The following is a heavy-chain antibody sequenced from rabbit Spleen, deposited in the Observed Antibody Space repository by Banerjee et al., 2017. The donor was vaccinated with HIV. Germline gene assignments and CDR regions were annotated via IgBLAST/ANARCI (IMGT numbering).Heavy chain of an antibody. CDR1: KFSFNSGYD. D-gene: IGHD8-1*01. CDR2: AYAGSSDST. V-gene: IGHV1S40*01. J-gene: IGHJ6*01. Sequence: QSLEESGGGLVKPGASLTLTCKASKFSFNSGYDMCWVRQAPGKGLEWVACAYAGSSDSTYSATWAKGRFTISKTSSTTVTLQMTSLTVADTATYFCARDAGTSFSTYGMDLWGQGTLVTVS. CDR3: ARDAGTSFSTYGMDL.